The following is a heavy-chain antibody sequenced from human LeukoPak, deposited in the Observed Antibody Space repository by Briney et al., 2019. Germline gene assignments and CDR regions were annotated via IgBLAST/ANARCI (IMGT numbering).Heavy chain of an antibody. CDR1: GFTVSSNY. D-gene: IGHD3-3*01. CDR3: AREYYDFWSGSFQH. J-gene: IGHJ1*01. V-gene: IGHV3-66*02. Sequence: GGSLRLSCAASGFTVSSNYMSWVRQAPGKGLEWVSVIYSGGSTYYADSVKGRFTISRDNSKNTLYLQMNSLRAEDTAVYYCAREYYDFWSGSFQHWGQGTLVTATS. CDR2: IYSGGST.